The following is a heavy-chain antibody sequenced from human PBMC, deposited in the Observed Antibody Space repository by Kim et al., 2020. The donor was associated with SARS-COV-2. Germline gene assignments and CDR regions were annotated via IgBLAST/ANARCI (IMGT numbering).Heavy chain of an antibody. CDR3: AREGIAAAGTFDY. D-gene: IGHD6-13*01. V-gene: IGHV3-66*01. J-gene: IGHJ4*02. Sequence: YADSVKGRFTISRDNSKNTLYLQMNSLRAEDTAVYYCAREGIAAAGTFDYWGQGTLVTVSS.